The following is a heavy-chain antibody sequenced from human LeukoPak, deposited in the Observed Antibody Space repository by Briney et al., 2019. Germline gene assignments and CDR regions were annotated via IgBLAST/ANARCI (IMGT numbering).Heavy chain of an antibody. D-gene: IGHD2-2*01. CDR2: IIPIFGTA. CDR3: AREGCSSTSCYDGMAPFDY. CDR1: GGTFSSYA. V-gene: IGHV1-69*01. J-gene: IGHJ4*02. Sequence: LVKVSCKASGGTFSSYAISWVRQAPGQGLEWMGGIIPIFGTANYAQKFQGRVTITAGESTSTAYMELSSLRSEDTAVYYCAREGCSSTSCYDGMAPFDYWGQGTLVTVSS.